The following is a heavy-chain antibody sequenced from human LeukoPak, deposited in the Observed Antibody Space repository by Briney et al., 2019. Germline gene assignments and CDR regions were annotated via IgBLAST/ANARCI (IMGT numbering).Heavy chain of an antibody. CDR3: ARDVLRSHYGQDY. CDR1: GFTFSSYW. D-gene: IGHD3-10*01. V-gene: IGHV3-7*01. J-gene: IGHJ4*02. Sequence: GGSLRLSCVASGFTFSSYWMSWVRLAPGKGLEWVANIKEDGSEKYYVDSVKGRFTISRDNAKNSLYLQMNSLRAEDTAVYYCARDVLRSHYGQDYWGQGALVTVSS. CDR2: IKEDGSEK.